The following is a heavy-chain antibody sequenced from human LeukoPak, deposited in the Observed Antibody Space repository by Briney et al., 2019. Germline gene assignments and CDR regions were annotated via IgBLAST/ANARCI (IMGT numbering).Heavy chain of an antibody. D-gene: IGHD5-18*01. CDR2: IYTSGST. Sequence: PSETLSLTCTVSGGSFSTYYWSWIRQPAGKGLEWIGRIYTSGSTNYNPSLKSRLTMSVDTSKNHFSLKLSSVTAADTAVYYCARVTAYSYGYDYYYYMDVWGKGTTVTVSS. V-gene: IGHV4-4*07. CDR3: ARVTAYSYGYDYYYYMDV. J-gene: IGHJ6*03. CDR1: GGSFSTYY.